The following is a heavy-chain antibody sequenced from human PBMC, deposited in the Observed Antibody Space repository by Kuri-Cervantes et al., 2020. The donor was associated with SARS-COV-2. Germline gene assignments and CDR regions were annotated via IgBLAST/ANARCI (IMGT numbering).Heavy chain of an antibody. CDR3: ALRIVATIGFDY. V-gene: IGHV4-59*12. Sequence: GSLRLSCTVSGGSISSYYWSWIRQPPGKGLEWIGYIYYSGSTNYNPSLKSRVTISVDTSKNQFSLKLSSVTAADTAVYYCALRIVATIGFDYWGQGTLVTDSS. D-gene: IGHD5-12*01. CDR1: GGSISSYY. CDR2: IYYSGST. J-gene: IGHJ4*02.